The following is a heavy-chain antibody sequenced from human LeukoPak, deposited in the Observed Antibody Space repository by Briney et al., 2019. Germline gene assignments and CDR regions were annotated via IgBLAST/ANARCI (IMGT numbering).Heavy chain of an antibody. J-gene: IGHJ4*02. CDR2: IYYSGST. CDR1: GGSISSYY. CDR3: ARHLHDYGDYFYFDY. D-gene: IGHD4-17*01. V-gene: IGHV4-59*08. Sequence: SETPSLTCTVSGGSISSYYWSWIRQPPGKGLEWIGYIYYSGSTNYNPSLKSRVTISVDTSKNQFSLKLSSVTAADTAVYYCARHLHDYGDYFYFDYWGQGTLVTVSS.